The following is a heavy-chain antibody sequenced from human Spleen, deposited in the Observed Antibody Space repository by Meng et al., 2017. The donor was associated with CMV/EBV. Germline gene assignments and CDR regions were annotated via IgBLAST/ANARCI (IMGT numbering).Heavy chain of an antibody. CDR2: IYYSGST. V-gene: IGHV4-59*01. Sequence: SVTLSLTCTVSGGSISSYYWSWIRQPPGKGLEWIGYIYYSGSTNYNPSLKSRVTISVDTSKNQFSLKLSSVTAADTAVYYCARDRGSSWYDYWGQGTLVTVSS. CDR3: ARDRGSSWYDY. J-gene: IGHJ4*02. D-gene: IGHD6-13*01. CDR1: GGSISSYY.